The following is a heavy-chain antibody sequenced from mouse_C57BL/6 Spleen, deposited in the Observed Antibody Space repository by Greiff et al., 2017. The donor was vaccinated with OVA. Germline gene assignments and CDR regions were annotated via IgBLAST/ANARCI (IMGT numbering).Heavy chain of an antibody. Sequence: QVQLQQPGAELVKPGASVKLSCKASGYTFTSYWMQWVQQRPGQGLEWIGEIDPSDSYTNYNQKFKGKATLTVDTSSSTAYMQLSSLTSEDSAVYYCARGDYGSSSWFAYWGQGTLVTVSA. CDR2: IDPSDSYT. V-gene: IGHV1-50*01. CDR1: GYTFTSYW. J-gene: IGHJ3*01. D-gene: IGHD1-1*01. CDR3: ARGDYGSSSWFAY.